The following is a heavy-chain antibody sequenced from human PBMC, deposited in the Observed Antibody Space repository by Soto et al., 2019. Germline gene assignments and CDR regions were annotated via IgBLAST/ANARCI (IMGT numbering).Heavy chain of an antibody. Sequence: ASETLSLTCSVSGGSINSRSYSWGWIRQPPGKGLEWIGSIYYSGSTYYNPSLKSRVTISVDTSKNQFSLKLSSVTAADTAVYYCARGPALDYDYVWGSYRWVNPPQYYFDYWGQGALVTVSS. D-gene: IGHD3-16*02. CDR3: ARGPALDYDYVWGSYRWVNPPQYYFDY. CDR1: GGSINSRSYS. J-gene: IGHJ4*02. V-gene: IGHV4-39*01. CDR2: IYYSGST.